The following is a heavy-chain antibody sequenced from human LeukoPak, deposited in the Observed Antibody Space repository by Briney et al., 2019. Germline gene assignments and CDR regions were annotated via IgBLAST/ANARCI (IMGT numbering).Heavy chain of an antibody. J-gene: IGHJ4*02. D-gene: IGHD3-22*01. CDR2: VDPEDGET. CDR1: GYTFTDYY. CDR3: ATGYYDSSGYSNYYFDY. Sequence: ASVKISCKVSGYTFTDYYMHWVQQAPGKGLEWMGLVDPEDGETIYAEKFQGIVTITADTSTDTAYMELSSLRSEDTAVYYCATGYYDSSGYSNYYFDYWGQGTLVTVSS. V-gene: IGHV1-69-2*01.